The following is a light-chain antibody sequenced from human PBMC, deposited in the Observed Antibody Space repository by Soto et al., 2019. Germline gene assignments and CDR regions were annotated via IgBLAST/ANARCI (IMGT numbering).Light chain of an antibody. Sequence: EIVMTQSPATLSVSPGETATLSCRASQSVSNNVAWYQQKPGQAPRLLILGASTRATGIPARFSGSGSGTDFTLTISRLEPEDFATYYCQQANSFPITFGQGTRLEIK. CDR3: QQANSFPIT. J-gene: IGKJ5*01. V-gene: IGKV3-15*01. CDR2: GAS. CDR1: QSVSNN.